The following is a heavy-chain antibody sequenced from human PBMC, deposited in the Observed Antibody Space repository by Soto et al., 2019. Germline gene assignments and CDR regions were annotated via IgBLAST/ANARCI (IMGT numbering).Heavy chain of an antibody. V-gene: IGHV1-3*01. CDR2: INAGNGNT. Sequence: ASVKVSCKASGYTFTSYAMHWVRQAPGQKLEWMGWINAGNGNTKYAQKFQGRVTMTRDTSTSTVYMELSSLRSEDTAVYYCARDRGLRWYVCDYWGQGTLVTVSS. CDR3: ARDRGLRWYVCDY. CDR1: GYTFTSYA. D-gene: IGHD4-17*01. J-gene: IGHJ4*02.